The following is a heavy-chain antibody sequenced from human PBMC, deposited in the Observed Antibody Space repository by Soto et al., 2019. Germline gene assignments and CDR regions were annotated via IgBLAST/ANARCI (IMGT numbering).Heavy chain of an antibody. CDR2: INGYNDNT. Sequence: QVQLVQSGAEVKKPGASVKVSCKASGYTFSTYGISWVRQAPGQGLEWMGWINGYNDNTNYAPKLQGRITMTTDTSPPTASMDLGSLRSDDRAVYYCARMAAAPSYSYGMDVGGQGTTVTVSS. V-gene: IGHV1-18*01. CDR3: ARMAAAPSYSYGMDV. J-gene: IGHJ6*02. D-gene: IGHD6-25*01. CDR1: GYTFSTYG.